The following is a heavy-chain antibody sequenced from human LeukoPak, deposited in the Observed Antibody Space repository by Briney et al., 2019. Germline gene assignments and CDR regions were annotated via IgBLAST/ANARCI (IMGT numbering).Heavy chain of an antibody. CDR3: ARDPCGGDCYSAFDY. V-gene: IGHV4-59*12. J-gene: IGHJ4*02. CDR2: IYYSGNT. CDR1: GDSISSSY. D-gene: IGHD2-21*02. Sequence: RTSETLSLTCTVSGDSISSSYWSWIRQPPGKGLEWIGYIYYSGNTKFNPSLKSRVTISLDTSKNQFSLNLSSVTAADTAVYYCARDPCGGDCYSAFDYWGQGTLVTVSS.